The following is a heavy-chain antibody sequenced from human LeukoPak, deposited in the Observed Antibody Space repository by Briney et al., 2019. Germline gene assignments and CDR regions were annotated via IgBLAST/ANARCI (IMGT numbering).Heavy chain of an antibody. CDR3: ARDFEGYGMDV. D-gene: IGHD3-9*01. V-gene: IGHV4-30-2*01. Sequence: SETLSLTCAVSGGSISSGGYSWSWIRQPPGKGLEWIGYIYHSGSTYYNPSLKSRVTISVDRSKNQFSLKLSSVTAADTAVYYCARDFEGYGMDVWGQGTTVTVSS. CDR1: GGSISSGGYS. CDR2: IYHSGST. J-gene: IGHJ6*02.